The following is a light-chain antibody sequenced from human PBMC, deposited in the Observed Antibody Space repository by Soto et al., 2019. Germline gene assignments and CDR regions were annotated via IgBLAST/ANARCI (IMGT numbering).Light chain of an antibody. CDR2: AAS. J-gene: IGKJ3*01. V-gene: IGKV1-39*01. CDR1: QSSSNY. CDR3: QQSYTTLFS. Sequence: DIQMTQSPSSLSASVGDRVTITCRSSQSSSNYLNWYQQKPGKAPKLLIYAASSLQSGVPSRFSGSGSGTDFTLTSSSLQPEYFATYSCQQSYTTLFSCGAGTNVDI.